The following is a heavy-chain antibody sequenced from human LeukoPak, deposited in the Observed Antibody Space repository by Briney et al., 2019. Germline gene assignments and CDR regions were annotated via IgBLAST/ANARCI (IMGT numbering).Heavy chain of an antibody. CDR3: ARPVTGDGGYWYFDL. D-gene: IGHD7-27*01. Sequence: SVKVSCKASGGTFSSYAISWVRQAPGQGLEWMGGIIPIFGTANYAQKFQGRVTITADESTSAAYMELSSLRSEDTAVYYCARPVTGDGGYWYFDLWGRGTLVTVSS. CDR1: GGTFSSYA. CDR2: IIPIFGTA. V-gene: IGHV1-69*13. J-gene: IGHJ2*01.